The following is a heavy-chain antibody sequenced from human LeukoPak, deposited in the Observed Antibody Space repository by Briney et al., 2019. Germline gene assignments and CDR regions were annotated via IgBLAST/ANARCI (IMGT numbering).Heavy chain of an antibody. D-gene: IGHD3-22*01. CDR3: ARDMYYYDSSGYNTPPDY. V-gene: IGHV3-74*01. CDR2: INSDGSST. CDR1: GFTFSSYW. Sequence: PGGSLRLSCAASGFTFSSYWMHWVRQAPGKGLVWVSRINSDGSSTSYADSVKGRFTISRDNAKNTLYLQMNSLRAEDTAVYYCARDMYYYDSSGYNTPPDYWGQGTLVTVSS. J-gene: IGHJ4*02.